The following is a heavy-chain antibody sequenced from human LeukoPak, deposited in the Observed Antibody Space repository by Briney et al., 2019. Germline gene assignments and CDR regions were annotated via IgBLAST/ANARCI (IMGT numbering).Heavy chain of an antibody. CDR3: ARPETAAIDAFDI. CDR1: GYTFTGYY. V-gene: IGHV1-46*01. J-gene: IGHJ3*02. D-gene: IGHD6-25*01. Sequence: ASVKVSCKASGYTFTGYYMHWVRQAPGQGLKWMGIINPSGGSTSYAQKFQGRVTMTRDTSTSTVYMELSSLRSEDTAVYYCARPETAAIDAFDIWGQGTMVTVSS. CDR2: INPSGGST.